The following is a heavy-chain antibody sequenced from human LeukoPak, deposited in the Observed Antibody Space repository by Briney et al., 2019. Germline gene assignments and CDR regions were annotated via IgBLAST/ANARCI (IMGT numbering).Heavy chain of an antibody. D-gene: IGHD5-12*01. Sequence: SVKVSCKASGGTFRSYAINWVRQASGQGLEWMGGIIPIFDTADNAQKFQGRVTITADKSTSTAYMELSSLTSEDTAVYYCARDGHGYSGYDFRYFDYWGQGTLVTVSS. V-gene: IGHV1-69*06. CDR3: ARDGHGYSGYDFRYFDY. J-gene: IGHJ4*02. CDR2: IIPIFDTA. CDR1: GGTFRSYA.